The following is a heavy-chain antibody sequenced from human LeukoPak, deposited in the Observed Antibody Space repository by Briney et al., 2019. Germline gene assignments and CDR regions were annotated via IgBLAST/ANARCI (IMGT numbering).Heavy chain of an antibody. CDR1: GGTFSSYA. V-gene: IGHV1-69*06. CDR3: ARDVIWRVRGGSAFDI. D-gene: IGHD3-10*01. CDR2: IIPIFGTA. J-gene: IGHJ3*02. Sequence: SVKVSCKASGGTFSSYAISWVRQAPGQGLEWMGGIIPIFGTANYAQKFQGRVTINADKSTSTAYMELSSLRSEDTAVYYCARDVIWRVRGGSAFDIWGQGTMVTVSS.